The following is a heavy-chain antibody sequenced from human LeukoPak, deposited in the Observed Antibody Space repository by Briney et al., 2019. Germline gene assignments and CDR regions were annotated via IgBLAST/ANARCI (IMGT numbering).Heavy chain of an antibody. CDR2: IYYTGST. CDR3: ARVYQSAEYYFDY. V-gene: IGHV4-59*01. CDR1: GCSIDSYY. Sequence: SETLSLTCTASGCSIDSYYWSWIRQPPGKGLEWIGYIYYTGSTEYHPSLKSRVTISLDTSKNQFSLKLTSVTAADTAVYYCARVYQSAEYYFDYWGQGNLVSVSS. D-gene: IGHD2-2*01. J-gene: IGHJ4*02.